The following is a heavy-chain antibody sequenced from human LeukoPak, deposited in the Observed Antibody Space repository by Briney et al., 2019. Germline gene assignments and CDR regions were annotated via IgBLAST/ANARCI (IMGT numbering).Heavy chain of an antibody. J-gene: IGHJ6*03. CDR1: GYTFTGYY. V-gene: IGHV1-2*02. CDR3: ARDVTGTTRYYYYMDV. CDR2: INPNSGGT. Sequence: GASVKVSCKASGYTFTGYYMHWVRQAPGQGLEWMGWINPNSGGTNYAQKFQGRVTMTRDTSISTAYMELSRLRSDDTAVYYCARDVTGTTRYYYYMDVWGKGTTVTVSS. D-gene: IGHD1-7*01.